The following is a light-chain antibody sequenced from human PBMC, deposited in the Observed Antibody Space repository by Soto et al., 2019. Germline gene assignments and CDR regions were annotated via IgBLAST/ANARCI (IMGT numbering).Light chain of an antibody. V-gene: IGKV1-39*01. J-gene: IGKJ2*04. CDR3: QQTYTTPCS. Sequence: DIQMTQSPSSLSASVGDRVTITCRASQSILRYLNWYQQKPGKAPKLLIYGTSTLHSGVPSRFSGSGSGTDFTLTITTLQPGDFATYYCQQTYTTPCSFGQGTKLETK. CDR2: GTS. CDR1: QSILRY.